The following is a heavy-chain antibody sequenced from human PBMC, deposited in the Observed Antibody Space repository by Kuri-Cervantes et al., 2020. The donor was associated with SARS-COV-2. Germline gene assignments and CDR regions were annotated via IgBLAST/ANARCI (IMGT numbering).Heavy chain of an antibody. D-gene: IGHD3-3*01. CDR3: ARQMMSSITIFGVVITRNWFDP. J-gene: IGHJ5*02. Sequence: ETLSLTCTVSGGSISSSSYYWGWIRQPPGKGLEWIGSIYYSGSTYYNPSLKSRVTISVDTSKNQFSLKLSSVTAADTAVYYCARQMMSSITIFGVVITRNWFDPWGQGTLVTVSS. V-gene: IGHV4-39*01. CDR2: IYYSGST. CDR1: GGSISSSSYY.